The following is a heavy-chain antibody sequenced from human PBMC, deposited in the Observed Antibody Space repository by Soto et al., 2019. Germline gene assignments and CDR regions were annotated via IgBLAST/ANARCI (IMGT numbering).Heavy chain of an antibody. CDR3: AKDPGGYSSSWREYFQH. CDR1: GFTFSSYA. J-gene: IGHJ1*01. V-gene: IGHV3-23*01. CDR2: ISGSGGST. D-gene: IGHD6-13*01. Sequence: EVQLLESGGGLVQPGGSLRLSCAASGFTFSSYAMSWVRQAPGKGLEWVSAISGSGGSTYYADSVKGRFTISRDNSKNTLYLQMNSLRAEDTAVYYCAKDPGGYSSSWREYFQHWGQGTLVTVSS.